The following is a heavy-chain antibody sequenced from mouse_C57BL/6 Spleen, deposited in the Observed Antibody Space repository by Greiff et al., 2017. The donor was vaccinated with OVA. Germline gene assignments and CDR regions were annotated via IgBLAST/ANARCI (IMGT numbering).Heavy chain of an antibody. CDR1: GFNIKDDY. D-gene: IGHD1-1*01. Sequence: VHVKQSGAELVRPGASVKLSCTASGFNIKDDYMHWVKQRPEQGLEWIGWIDPENGDTEYASKFQGKATITADTSSNTAYLQLSSLTSEDTAVYYCTTTVVERDYAMDYWGQGTSVTVSS. CDR2: IDPENGDT. V-gene: IGHV14-4*01. CDR3: TTTVVERDYAMDY. J-gene: IGHJ4*01.